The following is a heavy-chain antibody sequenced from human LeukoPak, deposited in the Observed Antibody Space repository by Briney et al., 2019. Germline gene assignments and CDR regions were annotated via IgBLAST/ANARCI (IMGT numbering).Heavy chain of an antibody. CDR1: GFTFSSYA. CDR2: ISGSGGST. J-gene: IGHJ4*02. D-gene: IGHD3-22*01. V-gene: IGHV3-23*01. Sequence: PGGSLRLSCAASGFTFSSYAMSWVRQAPGKGLEWLSVISGSGGSTYYADSVKGRFTISRDNSKNTLYLQMDSLRAGDTAVYYCAKVRYDSSGYQSPYFDYWGQGILVTVSS. CDR3: AKVRYDSSGYQSPYFDY.